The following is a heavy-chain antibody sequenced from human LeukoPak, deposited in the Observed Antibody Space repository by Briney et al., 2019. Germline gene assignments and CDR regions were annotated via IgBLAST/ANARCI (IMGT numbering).Heavy chain of an antibody. V-gene: IGHV1-69*01. Sequence: GSSVKGSCKASGGTFSSYAISWVRQAPGQGLEWMGGIIPIFGTANYAQKFQGRVTITADESTSTAYMELSSLRSEDTAVYYCASSVPGYSSGWYFVHWGQGTLVTVSS. CDR3: ASSVPGYSSGWYFVH. CDR1: GGTFSSYA. D-gene: IGHD6-19*01. CDR2: IIPIFGTA. J-gene: IGHJ4*02.